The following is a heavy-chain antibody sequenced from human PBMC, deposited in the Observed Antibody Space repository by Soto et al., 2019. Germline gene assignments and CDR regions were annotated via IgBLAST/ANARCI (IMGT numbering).Heavy chain of an antibody. CDR2: INAGNGNT. D-gene: IGHD2-2*01. CDR1: GYTFTSYA. J-gene: IGHJ4*01. Sequence: ASVKVSCKASGYTFTSYAMHWVRQAPGQRLEWMGWINAGNGNTKYSQKFQGRVTITRDTSASTAYMELSSLRSEDTAVYYCARGSSSEGPVQMTFDYWGPGTQVTVSS. CDR3: ARGSSSEGPVQMTFDY. V-gene: IGHV1-3*01.